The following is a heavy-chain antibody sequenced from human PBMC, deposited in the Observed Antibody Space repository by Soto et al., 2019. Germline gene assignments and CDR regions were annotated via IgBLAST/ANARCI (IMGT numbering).Heavy chain of an antibody. CDR1: GGTFSSYA. V-gene: IGHV1-69*06. Sequence: GASVKVSCKASGGTFSSYAISWVRQAPGQGLEWMGGIIPIFGTANYAQKFQGRVTITADKSTSTAYMELSSLRSEDTAVYYCLIPAAPYSSGWFDYWGQGTLVTVSS. J-gene: IGHJ4*02. CDR2: IIPIFGTA. D-gene: IGHD6-19*01. CDR3: LIPAAPYSSGWFDY.